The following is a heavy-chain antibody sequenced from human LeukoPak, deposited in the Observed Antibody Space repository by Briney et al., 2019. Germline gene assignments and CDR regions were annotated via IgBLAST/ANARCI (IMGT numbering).Heavy chain of an antibody. CDR1: GFTFNSYS. J-gene: IGHJ4*02. D-gene: IGHD1-1*01. CDR3: TRDGGTWNGPNFDY. Sequence: GGSLRLSCAASGFTFNSYSMNWVRQAPGRGLEWLSYISSSSATIYYADSLKGRFTISRDNAKNSLYLQMNGLRAEDTAVYYCTRDGGTWNGPNFDYWGQGNLVTVSS. V-gene: IGHV3-48*01. CDR2: ISSSSATI.